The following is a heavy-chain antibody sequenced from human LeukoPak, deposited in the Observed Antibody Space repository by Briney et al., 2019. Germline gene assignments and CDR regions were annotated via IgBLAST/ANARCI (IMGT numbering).Heavy chain of an antibody. CDR2: IKGKTDGGTT. Sequence: PGGSLRLSCAASGFTFSNAWMSWVRQAPGKGLEWVGRIKGKTDGGTTDYAAPVKGRFTISRDDSKNTLYLQMNSLKTEDTAVYYCTTGSSRYRWGQGTLVTVSS. CDR3: TTGSSRYR. V-gene: IGHV3-15*01. D-gene: IGHD1-1*01. CDR1: GFTFSNAW. J-gene: IGHJ4*02.